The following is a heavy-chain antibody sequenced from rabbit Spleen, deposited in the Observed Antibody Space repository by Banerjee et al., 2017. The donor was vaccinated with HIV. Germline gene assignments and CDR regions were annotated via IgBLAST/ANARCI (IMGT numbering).Heavy chain of an antibody. V-gene: IGHV1S40*01. J-gene: IGHJ6*01. CDR2: SYAGSSGNT. D-gene: IGHD7-1*01. Sequence: QSLEESGGDLVKPGASLTLTCTASGFSFSSSYDMCWVRQAPGKGLEWIACSYAGSSGNTYSAIWAKGRFTISKTSSTTVTLQMTSLTAADTATYFCARDTGTSFSTYGMDLWGPGTLVTVS. CDR1: GFSFSSSYD. CDR3: ARDTGTSFSTYGMDL.